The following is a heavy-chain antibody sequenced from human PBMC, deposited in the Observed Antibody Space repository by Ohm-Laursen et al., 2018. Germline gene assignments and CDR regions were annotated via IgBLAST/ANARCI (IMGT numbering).Heavy chain of an antibody. CDR1: GFTFTSSA. V-gene: IGHV1-58*01. Sequence: AASVKVSCKASGFTFTSSAVQWVRQARGQRLEWIGWIVVGSGNTNYAQKFQERVTITRDMSTSTAYMELSSLRSEDTAVYYCAADRGSGSYLFDYWGQGTLVTVSS. D-gene: IGHD1-26*01. J-gene: IGHJ4*02. CDR2: IVVGSGNT. CDR3: AADRGSGSYLFDY.